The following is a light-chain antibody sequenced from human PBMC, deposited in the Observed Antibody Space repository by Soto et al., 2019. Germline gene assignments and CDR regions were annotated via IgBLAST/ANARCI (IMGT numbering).Light chain of an antibody. CDR2: GES. J-gene: IGKJ1*01. CDR1: HSVSTN. Sequence: EIAMTQSPATLSPSPWEGATLSCRASHSVSTNLAWYQQKTGQAPRILIYGESTRATGIPARFSGTGFGTELNLTISRLEPEDFAVYYCQKYGSSPWTCGQGTKVDIK. V-gene: IGKV3-15*01. CDR3: QKYGSSPWT.